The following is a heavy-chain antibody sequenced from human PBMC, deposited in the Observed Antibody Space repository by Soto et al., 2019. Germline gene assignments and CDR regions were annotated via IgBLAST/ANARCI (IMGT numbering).Heavy chain of an antibody. Sequence: QVQLQESGPGLVRPSETLSLTCTVSGGSISSYYWSWIRQPPGKGLEWIGYIYYSGSTNYNPSLKSRVTISVDTSKNQFSLKLSSVTAADTAVYYCARLPWSSSSWNFDYWGQGTLVTVSS. V-gene: IGHV4-59*01. J-gene: IGHJ4*02. CDR2: IYYSGST. D-gene: IGHD6-13*01. CDR1: GGSISSYY. CDR3: ARLPWSSSSWNFDY.